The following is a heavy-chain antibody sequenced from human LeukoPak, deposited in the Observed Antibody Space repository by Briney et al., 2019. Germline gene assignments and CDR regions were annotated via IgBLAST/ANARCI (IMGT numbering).Heavy chain of an antibody. CDR3: ARGNDVFDI. J-gene: IGHJ3*02. V-gene: IGHV3-53*01. Sequence: GGSLRLSCAASGFTVSSKYMSWVRQAPGKGLEWVSTIYSGGSTFYADSVKGRFSISRDNSENTLYLQMNGLRAEDTAVYYCARGNDVFDIWGQGTMVTVSS. CDR2: IYSGGST. CDR1: GFTVSSKY.